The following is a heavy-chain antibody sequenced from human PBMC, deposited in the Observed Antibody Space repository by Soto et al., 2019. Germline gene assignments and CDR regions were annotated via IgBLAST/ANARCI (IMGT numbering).Heavy chain of an antibody. CDR1: GYTFTSYG. CDR2: ISGYNGKT. CDR3: AREGVVPSYYDGIDV. V-gene: IGHV1-18*01. Sequence: ASVKVSCKASGYTFTSYGISWVRQAPVQGLEWMGWISGYNGKTNYAQKVQDRVTMTTDTSTSTVYMELRTLRSDDTAVYYRAREGVVPSYYDGIDVWAQGTAVTVSS. D-gene: IGHD6-6*01. J-gene: IGHJ6*02.